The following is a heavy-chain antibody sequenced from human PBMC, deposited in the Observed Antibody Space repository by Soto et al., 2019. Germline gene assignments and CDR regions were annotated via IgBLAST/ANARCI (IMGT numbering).Heavy chain of an antibody. CDR3: ARDDFEPWFSP. J-gene: IGHJ5*02. CDR1: GGSFSGYY. D-gene: IGHD2-21*02. Sequence: SETLSLTYAVYGGSFSGYYWSCIRQPPGKGLEWIGEINHSGSTNYNPSLKSRVTISVDTSTSTAYMELRSLRSDDTAVYYCARDDFEPWFSPWGQGTLVTVSS. CDR2: INHSGST. V-gene: IGHV4-34*01.